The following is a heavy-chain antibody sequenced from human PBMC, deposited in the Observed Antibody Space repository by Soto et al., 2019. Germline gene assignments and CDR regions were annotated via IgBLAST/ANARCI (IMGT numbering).Heavy chain of an antibody. CDR2: ISPNSRDT. V-gene: IGHV1-2*02. J-gene: IGHJ4*02. Sequence: GASVKVSCKASGYTFTAYYIHWVRQAPGQGLEWMGWISPNSRDTNNAQKFQGRDTMTRDASTRTAYMELSRLRSDDTAVYYCARDGGSYYYDSSGIDYWGQGTLVTVSS. CDR3: ARDGGSYYYDSSGIDY. CDR1: GYTFTAYY. D-gene: IGHD3-22*01.